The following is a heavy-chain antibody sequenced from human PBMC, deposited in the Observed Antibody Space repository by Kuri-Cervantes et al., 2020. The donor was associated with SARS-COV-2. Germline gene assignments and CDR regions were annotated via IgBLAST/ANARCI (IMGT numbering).Heavy chain of an antibody. Sequence: ASVKVSCKASGYTLTSNYMHWVRQAPGQGLEWMGVVDPSVGTINYAQKFQGRVTMTRDTSTSTAYMELSSLRSEDTAVYYCAREQPDATFFDYWGQGTLVTVSS. CDR3: AREQPDATFFDY. CDR1: GYTLTSNY. J-gene: IGHJ4*02. CDR2: VDPSVGTI. V-gene: IGHV1-46*01. D-gene: IGHD6-13*01.